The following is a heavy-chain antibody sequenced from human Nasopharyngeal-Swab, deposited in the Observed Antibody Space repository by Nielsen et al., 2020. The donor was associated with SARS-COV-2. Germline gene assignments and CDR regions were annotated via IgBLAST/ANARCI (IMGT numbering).Heavy chain of an antibody. V-gene: IGHV3-7*03. J-gene: IGHJ6*03. D-gene: IGHD3-16*02. CDR1: GFSFSTYW. CDR3: ARQGVFVPAYFHQYYMDV. CDR2: IKQDGSEK. Sequence: GESLKISCAASGFSFSTYWMTWVRQAPGKGLEWVANIKQDGSEKYYVDSVKGRFTVSRDNPKNLLYLQVNSLRAEDTAVYYSARQGVFVPAYFHQYYMDVWGKGTTVTVSS.